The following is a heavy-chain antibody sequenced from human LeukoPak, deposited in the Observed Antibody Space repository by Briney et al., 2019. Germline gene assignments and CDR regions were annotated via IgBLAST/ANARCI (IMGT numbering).Heavy chain of an antibody. J-gene: IGHJ4*02. CDR1: GFTFDDHS. V-gene: IGHV3-9*01. CDR2: ISWNSGSI. CDR3: TRIPYGDILTGYYFYFDH. D-gene: IGHD3-9*01. Sequence: GRSLRLSCAVSGFTFDDHSMHWVRQAPGKGLEWVAGISWNSGSIDYAGSVKGRFTISRDNAKNSLYLQMNNLRAEDTALYYCTRIPYGDILTGYYFYFDHWGQGTPVTVSS.